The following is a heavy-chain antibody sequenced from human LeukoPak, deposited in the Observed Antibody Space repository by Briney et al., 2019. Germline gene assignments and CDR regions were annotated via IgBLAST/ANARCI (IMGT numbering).Heavy chain of an antibody. V-gene: IGHV3-15*01. CDR2: SKSQTDGGTT. CDR3: TTLSYVGGY. Sequence: TPGGSLRLSCAASGFTFTNAWMSWVRQAPGKVLEWIGRSKSQTDGGTTDYAAPVKGRFTISRDDSKNTVCLQMNSLKTEDTAVYYCTTLSYVGGYWGQGTLVTVSS. CDR1: GFTFTNAW. D-gene: IGHD3-10*02. J-gene: IGHJ4*02.